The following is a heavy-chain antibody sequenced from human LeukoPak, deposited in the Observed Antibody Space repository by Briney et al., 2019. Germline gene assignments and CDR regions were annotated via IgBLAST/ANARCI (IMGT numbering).Heavy chain of an antibody. D-gene: IGHD2-15*01. V-gene: IGHV4-4*07. Sequence: PSETLSLTCTVSGGSISSYYWSWIRQPAGKGLEWIGRIYTSGSTNYNPSLKSRVTISVDTSKNQFSLKLSSVTAADTAVYYCARASRDRWALVVVAATVAFDIWGQGTMVTVSS. CDR2: IYTSGST. J-gene: IGHJ3*02. CDR1: GGSISSYY. CDR3: ARASRDRWALVVVAATVAFDI.